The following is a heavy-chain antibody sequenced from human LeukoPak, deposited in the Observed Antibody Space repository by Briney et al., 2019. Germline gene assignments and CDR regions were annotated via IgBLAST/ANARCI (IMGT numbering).Heavy chain of an antibody. CDR2: ISGSGGNT. CDR1: GFTFSSYA. Sequence: PGGSLRLSCSASGFTFSSYAMTWVRQAPGKGLEWVSLISGSGGNTYYADSVKGRFTISRDNSKNTLYLQMNSLRAEDTAVYHCAKDIQCTYWGQGTLVTVSS. D-gene: IGHD2-21*01. CDR3: AKDIQCTY. V-gene: IGHV3-23*01. J-gene: IGHJ4*02.